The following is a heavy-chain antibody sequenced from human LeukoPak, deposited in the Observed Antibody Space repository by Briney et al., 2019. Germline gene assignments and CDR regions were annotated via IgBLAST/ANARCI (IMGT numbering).Heavy chain of an antibody. CDR1: GYTFTSNH. CDR2: INPSGDST. V-gene: IGHV1-46*01. CDR3: AKIAARDTGEGY. D-gene: IGHD6-6*01. Sequence: ASVKISWKASGYTFTSNHIHWVRQAPGQGLEWMGVINPSGDSTSYAPNFQGRVTVTRDTSTSTVYMELSSLRSEDTAIYYCAKIAARDTGEGYWGQGTLVTVSS. J-gene: IGHJ4*02.